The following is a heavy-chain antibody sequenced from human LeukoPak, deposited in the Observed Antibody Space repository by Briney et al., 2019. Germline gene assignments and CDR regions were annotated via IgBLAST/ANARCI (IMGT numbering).Heavy chain of an antibody. V-gene: IGHV3-15*05. D-gene: IGHD2-2*01. Sequence: GGSLRLSCAASGFTFSDAWMSCVRQAPGKGLEWVGRIKSKSDRGTTDYAAPVKGRFTISRDDSKNTLYLQMNSLKTEDTAVYYWTTVYCSTTSCKPGTDYWGQGTLVTVSS. CDR3: TTVYCSTTSCKPGTDY. CDR1: GFTFSDAW. J-gene: IGHJ4*02. CDR2: IKSKSDRGTT.